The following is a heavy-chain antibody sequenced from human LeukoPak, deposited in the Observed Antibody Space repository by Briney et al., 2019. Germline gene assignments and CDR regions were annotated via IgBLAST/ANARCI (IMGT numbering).Heavy chain of an antibody. J-gene: IGHJ5*02. D-gene: IGHD6-13*01. CDR3: ARDANPEDSSSWYGDWFDP. CDR1: GFTFSSYS. CDR2: ISSSSSYI. V-gene: IGHV3-21*01. Sequence: GGSLRLSCAASGFTFSSYSMNWVRQAPGKGLEWVSSISSSSSYIYYADSVKGRFTISRDNAKNSLYLQMNSLRAEDTAVYYCARDANPEDSSSWYGDWFDPWGQGTLVTVSS.